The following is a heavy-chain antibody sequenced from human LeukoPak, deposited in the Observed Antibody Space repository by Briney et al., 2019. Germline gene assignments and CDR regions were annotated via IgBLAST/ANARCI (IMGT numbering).Heavy chain of an antibody. D-gene: IGHD3-10*01. J-gene: IGHJ6*03. CDR1: GYTFTSYG. Sequence: ASVKVSCKASGYTFTSYGISWVRQAPGQGLEWMGWISAYNGNTNYAQKLQGRVTMTTDTSTSTAYMELRSLRSDDTAVYYCARAPSGSYYNYYYYYYMDVWGKGTTVTISS. V-gene: IGHV1-18*01. CDR3: ARAPSGSYYNYYYYYYMDV. CDR2: ISAYNGNT.